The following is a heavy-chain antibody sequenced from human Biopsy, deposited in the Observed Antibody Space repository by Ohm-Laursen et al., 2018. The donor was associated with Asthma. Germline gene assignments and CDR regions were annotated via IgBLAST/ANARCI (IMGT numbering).Heavy chain of an antibody. CDR1: GSTFSNYG. CDR3: AKEVFPGWEVRRGPDY. D-gene: IGHD1-26*01. Sequence: SLRLSCAASGSTFSNYGMHWVRQAPGKGLEWVAVISFDGSNKDFADSVKGRFTISRDNSRNTLHLEMNSLRAEDTAVYFCAKEVFPGWEVRRGPDYWGQGTLVTVSA. V-gene: IGHV3-30*18. J-gene: IGHJ4*02. CDR2: ISFDGSNK.